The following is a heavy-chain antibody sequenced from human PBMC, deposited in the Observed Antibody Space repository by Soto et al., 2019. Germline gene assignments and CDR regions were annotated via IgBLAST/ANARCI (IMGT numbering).Heavy chain of an antibody. CDR1: GGTFSSYA. Sequence: QVQLVQSGAEVKKPGSSVKVSCKASGGTFSSYAISWVRQAPGPGLEWMGGIIPIVGTANYAQKFQGRVTIAADKSTSTAYMELSSLRSEDTAVYYCARDGGNYDFNRMDVWGQGTTVTVSS. V-gene: IGHV1-69*06. CDR2: IIPIVGTA. CDR3: ARDGGNYDFNRMDV. D-gene: IGHD3-3*01. J-gene: IGHJ6*02.